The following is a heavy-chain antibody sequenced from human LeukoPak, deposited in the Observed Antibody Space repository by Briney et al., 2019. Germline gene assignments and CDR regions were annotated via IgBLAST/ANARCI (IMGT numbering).Heavy chain of an antibody. CDR3: AREDAEQMDNSFDI. V-gene: IGHV4-39*07. Sequence: PSETLSLTCTVSGGSISSYYWSWIRQPPGKGPEWIGSVYYIGSTFYNPSLKSRLTISIDTSKNQFSLKLRSVTAADTAVYYCAREDAEQMDNSFDIWGQGIMVTVSS. CDR1: GGSISSYY. D-gene: IGHD5-24*01. J-gene: IGHJ3*02. CDR2: VYYIGST.